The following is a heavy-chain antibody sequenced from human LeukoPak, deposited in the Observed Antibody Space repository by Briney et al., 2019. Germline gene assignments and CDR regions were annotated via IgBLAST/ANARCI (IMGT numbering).Heavy chain of an antibody. CDR1: GYRFTSYW. V-gene: IGHV5-51*01. CDR2: IYPGDSDT. J-gene: IGHJ4*02. D-gene: IGHD2-21*02. Sequence: GESLKISCHGSGYRFTSYWIGWVRQMPGKGLEWMGMIYPGDSDTRYSPSFQGHVTISADKSISTAYLQWNSLKASDTAMYYCARHISDCGGDCPFGYWGQGTLVTVSS. CDR3: ARHISDCGGDCPFGY.